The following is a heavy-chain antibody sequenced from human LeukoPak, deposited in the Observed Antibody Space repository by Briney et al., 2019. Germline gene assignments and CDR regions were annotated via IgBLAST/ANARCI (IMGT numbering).Heavy chain of an antibody. D-gene: IGHD3-10*01. CDR1: GFSFSTYA. Sequence: GGSLRLSCAASGFSFSTYAMHWVRQAPGKGLDWVAMIWSDGSNQYYADSVKGRFTISRENSKNTLYLQMNSLRAEDTAVYYCARVEVYGSGSYYRRRWYFDYWGQGTLVTVSS. CDR3: ARVEVYGSGSYYRRRWYFDY. V-gene: IGHV3-33*01. J-gene: IGHJ4*02. CDR2: IWSDGSNQ.